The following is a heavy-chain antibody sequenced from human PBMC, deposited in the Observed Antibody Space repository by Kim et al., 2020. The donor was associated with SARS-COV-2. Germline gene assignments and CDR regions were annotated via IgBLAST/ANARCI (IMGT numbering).Heavy chain of an antibody. CDR2: INPNSGGT. Sequence: ASVKVSCKASGYTFTGYYMHWVRQAPGQGLEWMGWINPNSGGTNYAQKFQGRVTMTRDTSISTAYMELSRLRSDDTAVYYCARVTDILIGYYIDYWGQGTLVTVSS. J-gene: IGHJ4*02. CDR1: GYTFTGYY. D-gene: IGHD3-9*01. CDR3: ARVTDILIGYYIDY. V-gene: IGHV1-2*02.